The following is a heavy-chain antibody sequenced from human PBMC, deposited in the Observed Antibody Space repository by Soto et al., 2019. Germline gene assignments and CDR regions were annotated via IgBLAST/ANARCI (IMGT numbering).Heavy chain of an antibody. D-gene: IGHD1-26*01. J-gene: IGHJ4*02. V-gene: IGHV3-7*01. CDR1: AFTFSNYW. CDR2: IKHDGSEK. Sequence: EVQLVESGGGLVQPGGSLRLSCAASAFTFSNYWMSWVRQAPGKGLEWVANIKHDGSEKFYADSVKGRFSISRDNANNSLYLQMNSLRVEDTAVYYCARDFGAWWDLWGQGTLVTVSS. CDR3: ARDFGAWWDL.